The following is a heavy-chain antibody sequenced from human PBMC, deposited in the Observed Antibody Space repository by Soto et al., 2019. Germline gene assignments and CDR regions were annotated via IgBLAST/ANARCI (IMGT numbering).Heavy chain of an antibody. CDR2: IYSAGSA. V-gene: IGHV3-53*05. D-gene: IGHD3-10*01. Sequence: RLSCAVSGFTVSTYHMSWVRQAPGKGLEWVSVIYSAGSADFAESVKVRFTISRDNAQNSLFLQMNSLRAEDTAVYYCAKDGELLWFGDNWFDPWGQGTLVTVSS. J-gene: IGHJ5*02. CDR3: AKDGELLWFGDNWFDP. CDR1: GFTVSTYH.